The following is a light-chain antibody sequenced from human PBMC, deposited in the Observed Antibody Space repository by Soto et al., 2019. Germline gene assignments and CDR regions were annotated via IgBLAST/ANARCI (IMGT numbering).Light chain of an antibody. CDR3: QHYGTSPPIT. Sequence: EIVLTQSPGTLSLSPGERAMLSCRASQSVSSTYLTWYQHRPGQAPRLLIYGASNRATGIPDRFSGSGSGTDFTLTVSRLEPEDFAVYYCQHYGTSPPITFGRGTRLEIK. CDR1: QSVSSTY. V-gene: IGKV3-20*01. J-gene: IGKJ5*01. CDR2: GAS.